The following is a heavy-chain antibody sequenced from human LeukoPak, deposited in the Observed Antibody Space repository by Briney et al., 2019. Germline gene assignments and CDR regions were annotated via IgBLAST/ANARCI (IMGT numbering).Heavy chain of an antibody. CDR1: GFTFSSYA. J-gene: IGHJ4*02. CDR3: AREEPLGYYFDY. Sequence: PGGSLRLSCAASGFTFSSYAMHWVRQAPGKGLEWVAVISYDGSNKYYADSVKGRFTISRDNSKNTLYLQMNSLRAEDTAVYYCAREEPLGYYFDYWGQGTLVTVSS. D-gene: IGHD1-14*01. CDR2: ISYDGSNK. V-gene: IGHV3-30-3*01.